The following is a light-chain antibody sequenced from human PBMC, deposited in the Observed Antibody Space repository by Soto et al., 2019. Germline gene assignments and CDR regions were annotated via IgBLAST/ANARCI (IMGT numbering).Light chain of an antibody. Sequence: QSALTQPASVSGSPGQSITISCTGTSSDVGAYNHVSWYQQHPGKAPQLIIYEVSKRPSGLSNRFSASKSGNTASLTISGLQAEDEADYYCCSYTTGRTLVFRPGTKGAVL. V-gene: IGLV2-14*01. J-gene: IGLJ1*01. CDR2: EVS. CDR3: CSYTTGRTLV. CDR1: SSDVGAYNH.